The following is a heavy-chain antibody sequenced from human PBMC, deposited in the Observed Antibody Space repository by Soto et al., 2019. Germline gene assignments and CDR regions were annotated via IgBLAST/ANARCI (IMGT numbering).Heavy chain of an antibody. V-gene: IGHV3-74*01. CDR3: VKALGGLTPLHY. D-gene: IGHD2-15*01. J-gene: IGHJ4*02. CDR2: VKSDGSST. Sequence: QLVESGGGLAQPGGSLRLSCAASGFTFSTYWFHWDRQAPGTGLVWVSSVKSDGSSTSNADSVKGRFTISRDNAKNTLYLQMNSLRVDDTAVYSCVKALGGLTPLHYWVQGTLVTVSS. CDR1: GFTFSTYW.